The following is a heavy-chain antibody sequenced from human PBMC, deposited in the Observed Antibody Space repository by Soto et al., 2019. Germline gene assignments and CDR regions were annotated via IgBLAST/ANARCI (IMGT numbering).Heavy chain of an antibody. D-gene: IGHD1-1*01. Sequence: GGSLRLSCAASGFTFSTFALHWVRQAPGEGLEWVALISHDGRIEKYADSVKGRFTISRDNSKNTLYMQMNSLKTEDTAVYYCTTDPGTTGDMDVWGQGTTVTVSS. CDR2: ISHDGRIE. CDR1: GFTFSTFA. CDR3: TTDPGTTGDMDV. V-gene: IGHV3-30-3*01. J-gene: IGHJ6*02.